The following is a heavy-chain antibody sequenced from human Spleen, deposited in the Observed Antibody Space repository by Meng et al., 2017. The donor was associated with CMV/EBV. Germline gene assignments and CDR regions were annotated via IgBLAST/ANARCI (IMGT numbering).Heavy chain of an antibody. D-gene: IGHD1-1*01. CDR1: GFTFSSFW. CDR3: ARSMLEVNRYYYGMDV. V-gene: IGHV3-7*01. Sequence: GESLKISCAASGFTFSSFWMAWVRQAPGKGLEWVGNIKQDESEIQYVGSVKGRFTITRDNAKNSLFLPMNSLRAEDTAVYYCARSMLEVNRYYYGMDVWGEGTPVTVSS. CDR2: IKQDESEI. J-gene: IGHJ6*04.